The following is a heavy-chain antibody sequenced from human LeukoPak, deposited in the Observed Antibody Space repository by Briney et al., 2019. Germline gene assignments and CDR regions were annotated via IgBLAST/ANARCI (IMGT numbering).Heavy chain of an antibody. CDR2: MNPNSGNT. CDR1: GYTFTSYD. J-gene: IGHJ4*02. D-gene: IGHD5-18*01. Sequence: GASVKVSCKASGYTFTSYDINWVRQATGQGLEWMGWMNPNSGNTGCAQRLQGRVTMTRNTSISTAYMELSSLRSEDTAVYYCARSYSYADDYWGQGTLVTVSS. CDR3: ARSYSYADDY. V-gene: IGHV1-8*01.